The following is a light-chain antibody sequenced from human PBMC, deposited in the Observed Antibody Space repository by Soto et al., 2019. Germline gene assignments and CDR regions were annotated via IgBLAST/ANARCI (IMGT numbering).Light chain of an antibody. V-gene: IGKV3-15*01. J-gene: IGKJ4*01. Sequence: EIVMTQSPGTLSVSPGERATLSCRASQSVSSNLAWYQQKPGQAPTLLIYGASARATGISARFSGSGSGTEFTLTISSLQSEDFATYYCQQYDNLPLTFGGGTKVEIK. CDR1: QSVSSN. CDR3: QQYDNLPLT. CDR2: GAS.